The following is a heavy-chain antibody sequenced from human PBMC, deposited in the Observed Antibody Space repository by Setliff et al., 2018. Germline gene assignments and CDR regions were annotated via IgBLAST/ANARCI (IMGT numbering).Heavy chain of an antibody. D-gene: IGHD3-3*01. Sequence: ASVKVSCKASGYTFTSYDINWVRQATGQGLEWMGWMNPTSGDTGFATKFQGRVTVTRDTSISTAYMELSSLTSEDTAVYYCARGRTRTSTIFGIVSLSSWGDGTTVTVSS. V-gene: IGHV1-8*01. CDR2: MNPTSGDT. J-gene: IGHJ6*04. CDR1: GYTFTSYD. CDR3: ARGRTRTSTIFGIVSLSS.